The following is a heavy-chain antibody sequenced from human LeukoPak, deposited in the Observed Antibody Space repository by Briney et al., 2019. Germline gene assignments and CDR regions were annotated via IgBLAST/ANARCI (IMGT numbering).Heavy chain of an antibody. CDR1: GYTFTSYY. D-gene: IGHD6-13*01. V-gene: IGHV1-46*01. CDR2: INPSGGST. J-gene: IGHJ4*02. Sequence: GASVKVSCKASGYTFTSYYMHWVRQAPGQGLEWMGIINPSGGSTSYAQKFQGRVTMTRDTSTSTVYMELSSLRSEDTAVYYCARSRGHSSPHLRSFDYWGQGTLVTVSS. CDR3: ARSRGHSSPHLRSFDY.